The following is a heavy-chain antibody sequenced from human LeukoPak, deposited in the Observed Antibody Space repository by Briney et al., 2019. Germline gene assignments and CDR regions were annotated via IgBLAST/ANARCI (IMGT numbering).Heavy chain of an antibody. D-gene: IGHD2-2*01. Sequence: SETLSLTCTVSGCSISTYYWSWIRQPPGKGLEWIGYIYYSGSTNYNPSLKSRVTISVDTSKNQFSLKLSSVTAADTAVYYCARGWRVPAAYWFDPWGQGTLVTVSS. CDR3: ARGWRVPAAYWFDP. V-gene: IGHV4-59*01. J-gene: IGHJ5*02. CDR1: GCSISTYY. CDR2: IYYSGST.